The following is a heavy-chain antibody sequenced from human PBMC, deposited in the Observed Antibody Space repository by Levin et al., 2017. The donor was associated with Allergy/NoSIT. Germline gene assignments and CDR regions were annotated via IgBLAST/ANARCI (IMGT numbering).Heavy chain of an antibody. J-gene: IGHJ4*02. D-gene: IGHD3-22*01. V-gene: IGHV1-8*01. CDR1: GYTFTSYD. Sequence: ASVKVSCKASGYTFTSYDINWVRQATGQGLEWMGWMNPNSGNTGYAQKFQGRVTMTRNTSISTAYMELSSLRSEDTAVYYCASSYYYDSSGYYYVPVGYWGQGTLVTVSS. CDR3: ASSYYYDSSGYYYVPVGY. CDR2: MNPNSGNT.